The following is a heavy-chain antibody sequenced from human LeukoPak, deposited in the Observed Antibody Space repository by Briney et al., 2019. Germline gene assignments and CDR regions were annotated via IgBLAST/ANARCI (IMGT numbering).Heavy chain of an antibody. CDR1: GFTFSSYA. CDR3: VKDGRPVVGGYDPNWFDP. J-gene: IGHJ5*02. D-gene: IGHD5-12*01. CDR2: ISSNGGST. V-gene: IGHV3-64D*06. Sequence: PGGSPRLSCSASGFTFSSYAMHWVRQAPGKGLEYVSAISSNGGSTYYADSVKGRFTISRDNSKNTLYLQMSSLRAEDTAVYYCVKDGRPVVGGYDPNWFDPWGQGTLVTVSS.